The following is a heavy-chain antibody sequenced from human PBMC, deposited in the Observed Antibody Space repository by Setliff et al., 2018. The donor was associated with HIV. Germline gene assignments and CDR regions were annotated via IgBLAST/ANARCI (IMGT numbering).Heavy chain of an antibody. D-gene: IGHD3-9*01. CDR1: GYTFTDYY. J-gene: IGHJ3*02. Sequence: ASVKVSCKASGYTFTDYYIHWVRQAPGQGLEWMGRINPNNGGTNYAQKFQGRVTMTRDTSISTAYMELSRLRSDDTAVYYCAREKGRYFDWSHTRDAFDIWGQGTMVTVSS. CDR3: AREKGRYFDWSHTRDAFDI. V-gene: IGHV1-2*06. CDR2: INPNNGGT.